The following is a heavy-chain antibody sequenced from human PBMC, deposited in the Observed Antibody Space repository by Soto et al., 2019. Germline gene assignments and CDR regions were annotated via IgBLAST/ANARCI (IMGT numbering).Heavy chain of an antibody. CDR2: ISYDGSNK. CDR3: AKETYSGPLDY. CDR1: GFTFSSYG. V-gene: IGHV3-30*18. Sequence: QVQLVESGGGVVQPGRSLRLSCAASGFTFSSYGMHWVRQAPGKGLEWVAAISYDGSNKYYVDSVKGRFTISRDNSKNTLNLQMNSLRAEDTAVYYCAKETYSGPLDYWGQGTLVTVSS. J-gene: IGHJ4*02. D-gene: IGHD2-15*01.